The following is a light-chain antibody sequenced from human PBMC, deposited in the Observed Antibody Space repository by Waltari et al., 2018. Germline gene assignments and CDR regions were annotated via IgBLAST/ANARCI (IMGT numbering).Light chain of an antibody. Sequence: QSALTQPASVSGSPGQSITISCTGTSSDIGTYNYASWYQQHPGRAPKLIIYDVSKRPSGVSIRLSGSKSDNTASLTISGLQAEDEADYYCSSYTRVSASVVFGGGTKLTVL. CDR3: SSYTRVSASVV. V-gene: IGLV2-14*03. CDR2: DVS. CDR1: SSDIGTYNY. J-gene: IGLJ3*02.